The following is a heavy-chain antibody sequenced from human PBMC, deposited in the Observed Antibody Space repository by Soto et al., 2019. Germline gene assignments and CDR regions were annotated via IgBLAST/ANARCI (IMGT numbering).Heavy chain of an antibody. CDR2: IIPIFGTA. V-gene: IGHV1-69*13. CDR1: GGTFSSYA. D-gene: IGHD3-10*01. Sequence: ASVKVSCKASGGTFSSYAISWVRQAPGQGLEKMGGIIPIFGTANYAQKFQGRVTITADESTSTAYMELSSLRSEDTAVFFCASSHYYGSGYVPAPPMDVWGQGTTVTVSS. J-gene: IGHJ6*02. CDR3: ASSHYYGSGYVPAPPMDV.